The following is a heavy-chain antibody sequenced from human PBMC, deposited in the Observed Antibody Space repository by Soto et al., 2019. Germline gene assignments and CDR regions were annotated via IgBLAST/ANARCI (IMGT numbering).Heavy chain of an antibody. CDR1: GFTFSSYA. CDR3: AGDDSGYYYGMDV. Sequence: PGGSLRLSCAASGFTFSSYAMHWVRQAPGKGLEWVAVISYDGSNKYYADSVKGRFTISRDNSKNTLYLQMNSLRAEDTAVYYCAGDDSGYYYGMDVWGQGTTVAVSS. J-gene: IGHJ6*02. D-gene: IGHD1-26*01. CDR2: ISYDGSNK. V-gene: IGHV3-30-3*01.